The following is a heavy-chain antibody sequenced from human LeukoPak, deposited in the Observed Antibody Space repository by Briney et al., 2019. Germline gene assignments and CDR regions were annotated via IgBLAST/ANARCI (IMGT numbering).Heavy chain of an antibody. D-gene: IGHD3-10*01. CDR2: IFYSGST. CDR1: GGSFSGYY. Sequence: SETLSLTCAVYGGSFSGYYWGWVCQPPGKGLEWIGNIFYSGSTYSPSLKSRVTISLDTSRNQFSLKLNSVTAADTAVYYCAKSNGYGLVDIWGQGTMVTVSS. CDR3: AKSNGYGLVDI. J-gene: IGHJ3*02. V-gene: IGHV4-34*12.